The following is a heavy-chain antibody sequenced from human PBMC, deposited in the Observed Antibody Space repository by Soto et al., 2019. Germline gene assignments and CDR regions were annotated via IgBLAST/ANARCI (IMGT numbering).Heavy chain of an antibody. J-gene: IGHJ4*02. CDR1: GGSISSSNW. CDR2: IYHSGST. V-gene: IGHV4-4*02. Sequence: SETLSLACGVSGGSISSSNWWSWVRQPPGKGLEWIGEIYHSGSTNYNPSLNSRVTISVDKSKNQFSLKLSAVNAADTAVYYCARVLDDLSPHDYWGQGTLVTVSS. D-gene: IGHD1-1*01. CDR3: ARVLDDLSPHDY.